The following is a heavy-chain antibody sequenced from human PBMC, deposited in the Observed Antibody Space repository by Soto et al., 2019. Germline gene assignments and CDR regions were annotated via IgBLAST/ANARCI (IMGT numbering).Heavy chain of an antibody. CDR3: ARGLAVALDI. Sequence: SQTLSLTCAISGDSVSSNSSASNWIRQSPSSGLEWLGRTYYRSKWYNDYAASVKSRVTINPDTSKNQFSLQLNSVTPEDTAVYYCARGLAVALDIWGQGTMVTVSS. V-gene: IGHV6-1*01. CDR2: TYYRSKWYN. J-gene: IGHJ3*02. CDR1: GDSVSSNSSA. D-gene: IGHD6-19*01.